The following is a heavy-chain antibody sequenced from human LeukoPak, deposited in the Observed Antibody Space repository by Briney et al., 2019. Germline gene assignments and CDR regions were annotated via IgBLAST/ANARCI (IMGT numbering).Heavy chain of an antibody. J-gene: IGHJ4*02. CDR2: ISYSGGT. V-gene: IGHV4-31*11. CDR3: ARVVMVRGVVIKVTYYFDY. D-gene: IGHD3-10*01. CDR1: GGSISSGGYS. Sequence: SETLSLTCAVSGGSISSGGYSWSWIRQPPGKGLEWIGYISYSGGTYYNPSLKSRVTISVDTSKNQFSLKLSSVTAADTAVYYCARVVMVRGVVIKVTYYFDYWGQGTLVTVSS.